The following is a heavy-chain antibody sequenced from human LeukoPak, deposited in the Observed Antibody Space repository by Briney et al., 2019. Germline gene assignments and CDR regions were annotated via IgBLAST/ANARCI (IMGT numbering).Heavy chain of an antibody. CDR3: ATSSSVTHTRDP. Sequence: GASVKVSCKASGYTFTGYYMHWVRQAPGQGPEWMGWINPNSGGTNYAQKFQGRVTMTRDTSISTAYMELSRLTSDDTAVYYCATSSSVTHTRDPWGQGTLVTVSS. V-gene: IGHV1-2*02. J-gene: IGHJ5*02. CDR2: INPNSGGT. CDR1: GYTFTGYY. D-gene: IGHD5/OR15-5a*01.